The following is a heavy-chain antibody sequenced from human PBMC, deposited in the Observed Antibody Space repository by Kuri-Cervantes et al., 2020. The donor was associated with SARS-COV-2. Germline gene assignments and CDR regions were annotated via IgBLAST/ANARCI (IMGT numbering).Heavy chain of an antibody. CDR2: IYYSGST. Sequence: SETLSLTCTVSGGSISSYYWSWIRQPPGKGLEWIGYIYYSGSTNYNPSLKSRVTISVDTSKNQFSLKLSSVTAADTAVYYCVGVTMVRGVRIYDYWGQGTLVTVSS. CDR1: GGSISSYY. V-gene: IGHV4-59*08. J-gene: IGHJ4*02. CDR3: VGVTMVRGVRIYDY. D-gene: IGHD3-10*01.